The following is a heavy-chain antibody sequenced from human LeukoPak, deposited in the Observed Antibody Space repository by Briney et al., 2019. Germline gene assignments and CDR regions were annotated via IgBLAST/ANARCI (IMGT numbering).Heavy chain of an antibody. D-gene: IGHD3-10*01. CDR1: GYTFTSYG. V-gene: IGHV1-18*01. J-gene: IGHJ3*02. CDR3: ARDIPFYGSGSYYQAFDI. Sequence: GASVKVSCKASGYTFTSYGISWVRQAPGQGLEWMGWISAYNGNTNYAQKLQGRVTMTTDTSTSTAYMELRSLRSDDTAVYYCARDIPFYGSGSYYQAFDIWGQGTMVTVSS. CDR2: ISAYNGNT.